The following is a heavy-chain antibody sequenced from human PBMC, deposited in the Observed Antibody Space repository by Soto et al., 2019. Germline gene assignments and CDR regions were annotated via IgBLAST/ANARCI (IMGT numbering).Heavy chain of an antibody. CDR3: AISMDYDILTGIDY. Sequence: EAQLLESGGGLVQPGGSLRLSCAASGFSFSSYAMTWVRQAPGKGLEWVSAISGSGGGTYSADSVKGRFTISRDNSKNTLYLQMNSLRAEDTAVYYCAISMDYDILTGIDYWGQGTLVTVSS. J-gene: IGHJ4*02. CDR2: ISGSGGGT. D-gene: IGHD3-9*01. CDR1: GFSFSSYA. V-gene: IGHV3-23*01.